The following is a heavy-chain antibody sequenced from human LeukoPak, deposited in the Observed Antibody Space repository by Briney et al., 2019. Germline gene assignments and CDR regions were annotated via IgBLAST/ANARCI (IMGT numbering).Heavy chain of an antibody. CDR3: ARAPRYYDSSGYYLPYYFDY. J-gene: IGHJ4*02. CDR1: GYTFTSYG. V-gene: IGHV1-18*01. Sequence: ASVKVSCKASGYTFTSYGISWVRQAPGQGLEWMGWISAHNGNTNYAQKLQGRVTMTTDTSTSTAYMELRSLRSDDTAVYYCARAPRYYDSSGYYLPYYFDYWGQGTLVTVSS. D-gene: IGHD3-22*01. CDR2: ISAHNGNT.